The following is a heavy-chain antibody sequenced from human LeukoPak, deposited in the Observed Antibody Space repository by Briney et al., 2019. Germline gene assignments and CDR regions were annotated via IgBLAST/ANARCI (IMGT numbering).Heavy chain of an antibody. D-gene: IGHD2-15*01. V-gene: IGHV3-23*01. J-gene: IGHJ4*02. CDR2: ISTTVGTT. CDR1: GFTFNKYA. Sequence: GWSLRLSCAASGFTFNKYAMSWVRQAPGKGLEWVSGISTTVGTTFYADSVKGRFTISRDTSKNTLYLQMNSLRAEDTAVYYCAKSQAILGGFFDNWGQGTLVTVSS. CDR3: AKSQAILGGFFDN.